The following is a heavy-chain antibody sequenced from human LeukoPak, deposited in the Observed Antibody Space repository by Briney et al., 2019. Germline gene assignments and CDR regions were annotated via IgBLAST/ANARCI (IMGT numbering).Heavy chain of an antibody. Sequence: GGSLRLSCAASGFTFDDYAMHWVRQAPGKGLEWVSLISWDGGSTYYADSVKGRSTISRDNSKNSLYLQMNSLSAEDTAVYFCAKCSGLTHYDFWSGYSNFDYWGQGTLVTVSS. CDR1: GFTFDDYA. CDR3: AKCSGLTHYDFWSGYSNFDY. CDR2: ISWDGGST. D-gene: IGHD3-3*01. J-gene: IGHJ4*02. V-gene: IGHV3-43D*03.